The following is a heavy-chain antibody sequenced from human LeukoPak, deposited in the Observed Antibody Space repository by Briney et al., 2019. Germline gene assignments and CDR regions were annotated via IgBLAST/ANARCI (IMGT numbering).Heavy chain of an antibody. CDR2: IYDSGST. V-gene: IGHV4-59*01. CDR3: ACLTTADAFDI. D-gene: IGHD3-22*01. Sequence: SETLSLTCTVAGGSINSYYWSWIRQPPGKGLEWIGYIYDSGSTNYNPSLKSRVTISVDTSKNQFSLKLSSVTAADTAVYYCACLTTADAFDIWGQGTMVTVSS. CDR1: GGSINSYY. J-gene: IGHJ3*02.